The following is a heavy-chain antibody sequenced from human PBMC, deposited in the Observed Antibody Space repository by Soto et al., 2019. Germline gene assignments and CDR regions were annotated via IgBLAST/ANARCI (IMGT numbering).Heavy chain of an antibody. CDR2: INHSGST. CDR1: GGSFSGYY. Sequence: SKTLSLTCAVYGGSFSGYYWSWIRQPPGTGLEWIGEINHSGSTNYNPSLTSRVTISVDTSKNQFSLKLTSVTAADTAVYYCARDKITGLFDYWGQGTLVTVSS. CDR3: ARDKITGLFDY. D-gene: IGHD2-8*02. V-gene: IGHV4-34*01. J-gene: IGHJ4*02.